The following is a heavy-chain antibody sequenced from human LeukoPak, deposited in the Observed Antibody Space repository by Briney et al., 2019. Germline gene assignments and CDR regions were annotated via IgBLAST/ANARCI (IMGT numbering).Heavy chain of an antibody. Sequence: PGGSLRLSCAASGFKFDDYAMHWVRQAPGKGLEWVSGISWKSGSIGYADSVKGRFTISRDNAKNSLYLQMNSLRAEDTAVYYCASGNWNDRAFDIWGQGTMVTVSS. V-gene: IGHV3-9*01. CDR3: ASGNWNDRAFDI. CDR2: ISWKSGSI. J-gene: IGHJ3*02. CDR1: GFKFDDYA. D-gene: IGHD1-20*01.